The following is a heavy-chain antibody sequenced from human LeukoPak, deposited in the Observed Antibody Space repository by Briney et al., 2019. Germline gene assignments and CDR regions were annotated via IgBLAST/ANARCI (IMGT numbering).Heavy chain of an antibody. Sequence: GGSLRLSCAASGFTFSSYGMHWVRQAPGKGLEWVAVIWYDGSNKYYADSVKGRFTISRDNSKNTLYLQMNSLRAEDTAVYYCARDSRIAPLDYWGQGTLVTVSS. CDR2: IWYDGSNK. CDR1: GFTFSSYG. V-gene: IGHV3-33*01. D-gene: IGHD2-21*01. J-gene: IGHJ4*02. CDR3: ARDSRIAPLDY.